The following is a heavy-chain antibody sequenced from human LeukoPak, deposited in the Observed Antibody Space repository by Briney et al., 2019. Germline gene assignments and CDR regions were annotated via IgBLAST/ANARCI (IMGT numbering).Heavy chain of an antibody. V-gene: IGHV3-23*01. J-gene: IGHJ4*02. Sequence: AGGSLRLSCAASGFTFSSYAMSWVRQAPGKGLEWVSAISGSGGSTYYADSVKGRFTISRDNSKNTLYLQMNSLRAEDTAVYYCAKDVGPLPAAIDYWGQGTLVTVSS. CDR1: GFTFSSYA. CDR2: ISGSGGST. CDR3: AKDVGPLPAAIDY. D-gene: IGHD2-2*01.